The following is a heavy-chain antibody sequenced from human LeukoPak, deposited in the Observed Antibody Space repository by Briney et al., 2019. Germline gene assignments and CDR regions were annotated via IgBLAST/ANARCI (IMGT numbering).Heavy chain of an antibody. Sequence: GGSLRLSCAASGFTFSSYAMSWVRQAPGKGLEWVSAISGSAGSTYYADSVRGRFTISRDKSKNTLDLQMNGLRVEDTAVYYCARVIRGGVDYWGQGTLVTVSS. CDR2: ISGSAGST. CDR1: GFTFSSYA. V-gene: IGHV3-23*01. D-gene: IGHD3-10*01. J-gene: IGHJ4*02. CDR3: ARVIRGGVDY.